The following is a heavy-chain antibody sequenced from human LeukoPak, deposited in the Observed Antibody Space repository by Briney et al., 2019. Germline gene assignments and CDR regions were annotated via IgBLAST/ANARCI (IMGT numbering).Heavy chain of an antibody. CDR3: APGSSSFDY. D-gene: IGHD6-6*01. CDR1: GFTFSSYG. V-gene: IGHV3-30*03. CDR2: ISYDGSNK. Sequence: GGSLRLSCAASGFTFSSYGMHGVRQAPGKGLEWVAVISYDGSNKYYADSVKGRFTISRDNSKNTLYLQMNSLRAEDTAVYYCAPGSSSFDYWGQGTLVTVSS. J-gene: IGHJ4*02.